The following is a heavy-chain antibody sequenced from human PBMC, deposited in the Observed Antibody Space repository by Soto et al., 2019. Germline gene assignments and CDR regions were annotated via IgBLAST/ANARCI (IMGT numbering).Heavy chain of an antibody. Sequence: ASVKVSCKASGYTFTSYGISWVRQAPGQGLEWMGWISAYNGNTNYAQKLQGRVTMTTDTSTSTAYMELRSMRSDDTAVYYCARDGSRWYTTDEGYYHYGMDVRG. V-gene: IGHV1-18*01. CDR3: ARDGSRWYTTDEGYYHYGMDV. J-gene: IGHJ6*02. CDR1: GYTFTSYG. CDR2: ISAYNGNT. D-gene: IGHD6-13*01.